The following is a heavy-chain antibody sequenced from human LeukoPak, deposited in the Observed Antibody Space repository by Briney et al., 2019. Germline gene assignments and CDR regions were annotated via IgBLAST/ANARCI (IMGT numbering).Heavy chain of an antibody. V-gene: IGHV4-4*02. CDR2: IYHSGST. CDR3: ARLGRRVSSSWYTYYYYYYMDV. CDR1: GGSISTSNW. J-gene: IGHJ6*03. Sequence: SETLSLTCAVSGGSISTSNWWSWVRQPPGKGLEWIGVIYHSGSTIYNPSVKRRVTVSIDKSKNQFSLNLSSVTAADTAVYYCARLGRRVSSSWYTYYYYYYMDVWGKGTTVTISS. D-gene: IGHD6-13*01.